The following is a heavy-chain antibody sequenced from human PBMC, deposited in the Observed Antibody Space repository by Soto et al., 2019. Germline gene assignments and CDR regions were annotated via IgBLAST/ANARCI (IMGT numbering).Heavy chain of an antibody. J-gene: IGHJ6*02. CDR3: ARFGKGRITMVRGAKDYYYYGMDV. CDR2: IYYTGNA. Sequence: SETLSLTCTVSSGSISSADYYWSWIRQPPGKGLEWIGYIYYTGNAYYNPSLKSRVTISLDTSKNQFSLKLSSVTAADTAVYYCARFGKGRITMVRGAKDYYYYGMDVWGQGTTXTVSS. CDR1: SGSISSADYY. V-gene: IGHV4-39*01. D-gene: IGHD3-10*01.